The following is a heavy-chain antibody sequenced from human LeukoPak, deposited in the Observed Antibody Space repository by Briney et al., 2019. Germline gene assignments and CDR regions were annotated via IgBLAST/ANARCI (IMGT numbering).Heavy chain of an antibody. CDR3: AISGYHDEFDY. CDR1: GYTFTSYY. J-gene: IGHJ4*02. V-gene: IGHV1-46*01. Sequence: ASVKVSCKASGYTFTSYYMHWVRQAPGQGLEWMGITNPSGGSTSYAQKFQGRVTMTRDMSTSTVYMELSSLRSEDTAVYYCAISGYHDEFDYWGQGTLVTVSS. D-gene: IGHD3-22*01. CDR2: TNPSGGST.